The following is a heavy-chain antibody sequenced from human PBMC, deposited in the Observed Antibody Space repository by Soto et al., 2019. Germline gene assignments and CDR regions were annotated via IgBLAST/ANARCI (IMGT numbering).Heavy chain of an antibody. V-gene: IGHV3-23*01. J-gene: IGHJ4*02. CDR3: AKDQGSSWYEIDY. CDR2: IIGSGGST. CDR1: GFTFSNYA. D-gene: IGHD6-13*01. Sequence: EVQLLESGGGLVQPGGSLRLSCAASGFTFSNYAVTWVRQAPGKGLEWVSTIIGSGGSTYYADSVKGRFTVSRDNSKNTLYLQMNSLRAEDTAVYYCAKDQGSSWYEIDYWGQGTLVTVSS.